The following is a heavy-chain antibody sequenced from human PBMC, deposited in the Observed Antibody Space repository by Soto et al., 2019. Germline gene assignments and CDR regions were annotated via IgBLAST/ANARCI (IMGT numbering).Heavy chain of an antibody. CDR3: AKDTPVVMFLFDS. D-gene: IGHD2-15*01. CDR1: EFTFYTYA. Sequence: DVQLLESGGGLVQPGVSLRLSCTASEFTFYTYAMTWVRQAPGKGLEWVSSITDTGVSTYYADSVKGRFTISRDNSKNTLYLQMNSLRTDDTAVYYCAKDTPVVMFLFDSWGRGTLVTVSS. CDR2: ITDTGVST. V-gene: IGHV3-23*01. J-gene: IGHJ4*02.